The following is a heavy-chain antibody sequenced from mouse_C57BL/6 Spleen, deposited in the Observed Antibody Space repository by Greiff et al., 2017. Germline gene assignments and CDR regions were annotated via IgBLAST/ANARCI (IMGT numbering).Heavy chain of an antibody. J-gene: IGHJ4*01. Sequence: QVQLQQPGAELVMPGASVKLSCKASGYTFTSYWMHWVKQRPGQGLEWIGEIDPSVSYTNYNQKFKGKSTLAVDKSSSTAYMQLSSLTSEDSAVYYCARFTTVVDPRGYAMDYWGQGTSVTVSS. CDR2: IDPSVSYT. D-gene: IGHD1-1*01. V-gene: IGHV1-69*01. CDR3: ARFTTVVDPRGYAMDY. CDR1: GYTFTSYW.